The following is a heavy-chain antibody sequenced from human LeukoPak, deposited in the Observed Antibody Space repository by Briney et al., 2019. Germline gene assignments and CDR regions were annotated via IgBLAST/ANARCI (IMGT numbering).Heavy chain of an antibody. V-gene: IGHV3-7*01. CDR3: ARIWYFGDNNWRYFDY. CDR2: IDPDGSET. CDR1: GFTFNNYW. D-gene: IGHD1-20*01. J-gene: IGHJ4*02. Sequence: GGSLRLSCAASGFTFNNYWMSWVRQAPGKGLEWAANIDPDGSETQYVDSVKGRFTTSRDNAKNSLFLQMNGLRAEGTAIYYCARIWYFGDNNWRYFDYWGQGTLVTVSS.